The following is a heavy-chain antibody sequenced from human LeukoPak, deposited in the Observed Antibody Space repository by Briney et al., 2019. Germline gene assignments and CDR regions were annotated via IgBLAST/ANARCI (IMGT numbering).Heavy chain of an antibody. V-gene: IGHV4-39*01. CDR2: IYYSGRT. J-gene: IGHJ4*02. Sequence: SETLSLTCTVSGGSISSSSYYWGWIRQPPGKGLEWIGSIYYSGRTYYNPSLKSRVTISVDTSKNQFSLKLSSVTAADTAVYYCARCQDYYDSSGYLDYWGQGTLVTVSS. D-gene: IGHD3-22*01. CDR3: ARCQDYYDSSGYLDY. CDR1: GGSISSSSYY.